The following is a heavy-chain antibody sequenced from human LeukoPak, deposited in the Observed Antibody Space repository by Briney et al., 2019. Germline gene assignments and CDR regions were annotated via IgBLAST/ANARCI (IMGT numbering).Heavy chain of an antibody. Sequence: GGSLRLSCAASGFSFSSESMSWVRQTPGKVLEWISSISAAGGATYYADSVKGRFTISRDSSKNTLYLQMNSLRAGDAAVYYCAKAPVTTCGGAYCYPFDYWSQGTLVTVSS. CDR1: GFSFSSES. CDR2: ISAAGGAT. CDR3: AKAPVTTCGGAYCYPFDY. V-gene: IGHV3-23*01. J-gene: IGHJ4*02. D-gene: IGHD2-21*01.